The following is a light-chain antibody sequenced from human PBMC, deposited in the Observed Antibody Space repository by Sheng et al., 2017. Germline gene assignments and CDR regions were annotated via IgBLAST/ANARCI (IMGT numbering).Light chain of an antibody. CDR1: QSIGKS. J-gene: IGKJ4*01. CDR3: QQYETWLS. Sequence: EIVMTQSPATLSVSPGERATLSCRATQSIGKSLAWYQQKPGQPPTLLIYGASSRSTGIPARFSGSGSGTEFTLTISSLQSEDVAVYYCQQYETWLSFGGGTQVEIK. CDR2: GAS. V-gene: IGKV3D-15*01.